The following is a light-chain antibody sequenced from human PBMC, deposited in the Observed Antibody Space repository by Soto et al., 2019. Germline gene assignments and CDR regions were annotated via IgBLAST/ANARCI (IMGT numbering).Light chain of an antibody. CDR3: QSYATGLSVLYV. Sequence: QSVLTQPPSVSGAPGQRVTISCTGSSSNIRAGYDVHWYQQLPGTAPKLLIYGNNNRPSGVPDRFSGSKSGTSASLAVTGLQAEDEADYYCQSYATGLSVLYVFGTGTKATVL. CDR2: GNN. J-gene: IGLJ1*01. CDR1: SSNIRAGYD. V-gene: IGLV1-40*01.